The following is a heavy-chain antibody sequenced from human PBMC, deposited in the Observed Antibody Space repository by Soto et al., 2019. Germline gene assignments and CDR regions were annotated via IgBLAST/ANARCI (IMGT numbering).Heavy chain of an antibody. CDR1: GFTFSSYS. D-gene: IGHD2-15*01. J-gene: IGHJ6*02. CDR3: ARDIGSSGGSCYCYGMDV. CDR2: ISSSSSTI. V-gene: IGHV3-48*02. Sequence: EVQLVESGGGLVQPGGSLRLSCAASGFTFSSYSMNWVRQAPGKGLEWVSYISSSSSTIYYADSVKGRFTISRDNAKNTLYLQMNSLRDEDTAVYYCARDIGSSGGSCYCYGMDVWGQGTTVTVSS.